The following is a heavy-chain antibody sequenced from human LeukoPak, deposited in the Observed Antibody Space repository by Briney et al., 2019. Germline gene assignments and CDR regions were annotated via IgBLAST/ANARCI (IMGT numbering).Heavy chain of an antibody. CDR2: ISSSGSTI. J-gene: IGHJ2*01. V-gene: IGHV3-11*04. Sequence: KPGGSLRLSCAASGFTFSSYWMHWIRQAPGKGLEWVSYISSSGSTIYYADSVKGRFTISRDNAKNSLYLQMNSLRAEDTAVYYCARVGAAAGIVGIDRRLLWYFDLWGRGTLVTVSS. D-gene: IGHD6-13*01. CDR1: GFTFSSYW. CDR3: ARVGAAAGIVGIDRRLLWYFDL.